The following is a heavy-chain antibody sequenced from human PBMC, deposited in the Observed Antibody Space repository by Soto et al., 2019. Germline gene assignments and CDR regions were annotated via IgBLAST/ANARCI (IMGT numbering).Heavy chain of an antibody. CDR1: GGSISSSSYY. Sequence: SETLSLTCTVSGGSISSSSYYWGWIRQPPGKGLEWIGSIYYSGSTYYNPSLKSRVTISVDTSKNQFSLKLSSVTAADTAVYYCARPPYSKYYYYYMDVWGKETTVTVSS. V-gene: IGHV4-39*01. CDR3: ARPPYSKYYYYYMDV. D-gene: IGHD4-4*01. CDR2: IYYSGST. J-gene: IGHJ6*03.